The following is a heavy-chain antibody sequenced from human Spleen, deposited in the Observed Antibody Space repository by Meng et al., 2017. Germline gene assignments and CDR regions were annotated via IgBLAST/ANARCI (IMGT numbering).Heavy chain of an antibody. D-gene: IGHD6-19*01. J-gene: IGHJ4*02. CDR1: GFTFSDYY. CDR3: ASHSGWGERDY. CDR2: ISSSGSTI. Sequence: QVQLVESGGGLVKPGGSLRLSCAASGFTFSDYYMTWIGQAPGKGPEWISYISSSGSTIYYADSVKGRFTISRDNAKNSLYLQMNSLRAEDTAVYYCASHSGWGERDYWGQGTLVTVSS. V-gene: IGHV3-11*01.